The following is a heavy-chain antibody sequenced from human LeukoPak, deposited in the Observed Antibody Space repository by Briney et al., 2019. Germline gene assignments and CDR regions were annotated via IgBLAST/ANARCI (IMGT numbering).Heavy chain of an antibody. J-gene: IGHJ5*02. D-gene: IGHD2-21*01. CDR2: TVYRSKWYY. CDR1: GDSVSSNSAA. Sequence: SQTLSLTCALSGDSVSSNSAAWNWIRQSPSRGLEMLGRTVYRSKWYYDYAVSVQSRITINADTSKNQFSLHLNSATPEDTAVYYCARSTALVGDDWVDPWGQGTLVTVSS. CDR3: ARSTALVGDDWVDP. V-gene: IGHV6-1*01.